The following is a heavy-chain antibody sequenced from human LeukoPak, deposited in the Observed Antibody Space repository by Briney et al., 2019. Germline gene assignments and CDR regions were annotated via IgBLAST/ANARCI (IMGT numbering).Heavy chain of an antibody. V-gene: IGHV3-7*01. CDR2: IKQDGREK. Sequence: GGPLRLSCAASGFTFSNYWMNWVRQAPGKGLEWVANIKQDGREKYYVDSVKGRFTISRDNAKNSLYLQLNSLRVEDTAVYYCASQRFLDYWGQGTLVTVST. D-gene: IGHD3-3*01. J-gene: IGHJ4*02. CDR3: ASQRFLDY. CDR1: GFTFSNYW.